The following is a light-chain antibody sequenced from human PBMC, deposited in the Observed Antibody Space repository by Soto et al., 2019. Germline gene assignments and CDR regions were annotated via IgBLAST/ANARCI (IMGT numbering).Light chain of an antibody. V-gene: IGLV1-40*01. CDR3: QSYDSSLSGSRDVV. CDR1: SSNIGADYA. J-gene: IGLJ2*01. CDR2: GNN. Sequence: QSVLTQPPSVSGAPGQRVTISCTGSSSNIGADYAVHWYQQLPGTAPKLLIYGNNNRTSGVPDRFSGSKSGTSVSLAIPGLNAEDEADYYCQSYDSSLSGSRDVVFGGGTKVTVL.